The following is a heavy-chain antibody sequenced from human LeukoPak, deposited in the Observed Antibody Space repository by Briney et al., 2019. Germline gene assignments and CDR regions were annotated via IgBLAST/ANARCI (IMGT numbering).Heavy chain of an antibody. Sequence: SETLSLTCAVYGGSFSGYYWSWIRQPPGKGLEWIGEINHSGSTNYNPSLKSRVTISVDTSKNQFSLKLSSVTAADTAVYYCARVGCSSTSCYNWFDPWGQGALVTVSS. V-gene: IGHV4-34*01. D-gene: IGHD2-2*01. CDR2: INHSGST. J-gene: IGHJ5*02. CDR1: GGSFSGYY. CDR3: ARVGCSSTSCYNWFDP.